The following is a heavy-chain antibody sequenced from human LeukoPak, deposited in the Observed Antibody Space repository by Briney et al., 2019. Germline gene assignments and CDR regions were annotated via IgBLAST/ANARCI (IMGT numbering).Heavy chain of an antibody. J-gene: IGHJ4*02. CDR2: ISSNGGST. Sequence: GGSLRLSCEVSGFTFSSYHMNWVRQAPGKGLEYVSAISSNGGSTYYANSVKGRFTISRDNSKNTLYLQMGSLRAEDMAVYYCARRAKDFWSGYHDYWGQGTLVTVSS. D-gene: IGHD3-3*01. CDR1: GFTFSSYH. CDR3: ARRAKDFWSGYHDY. V-gene: IGHV3-64*01.